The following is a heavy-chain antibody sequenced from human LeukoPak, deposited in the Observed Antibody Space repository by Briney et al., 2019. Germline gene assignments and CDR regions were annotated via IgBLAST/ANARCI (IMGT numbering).Heavy chain of an antibody. V-gene: IGHV1-18*04. CDR1: GYSFTSYG. CDR2: IDPYNGNT. CDR3: ARDPDTGRWVGPEFDF. J-gene: IGHJ4*02. Sequence: GASVKVSCKAVGYSFTSYGISWVRQAPGQGLEWMGWIDPYNGNTDYPQRFQGRVALTTDTSTSTAYMELRSLRSDDTAVYYCARDPDTGRWVGPEFDFWGQGTVVTVSS. D-gene: IGHD1-14*01.